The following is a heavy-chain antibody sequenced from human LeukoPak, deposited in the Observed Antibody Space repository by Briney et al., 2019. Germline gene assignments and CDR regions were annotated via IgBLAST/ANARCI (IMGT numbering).Heavy chain of an antibody. CDR1: GGSISGYY. CDR3: ARHFTYYYDSSGYPRDIFDI. V-gene: IGHV4-59*08. Sequence: PSETLSLTCSVSGGSISGYYWIWIRQSPEKGLVWIGYIYYSGSTNYNPSLKSRVTISLDMSKNQFSLKLNSVTAADTALYYCARHFTYYYDSSGYPRDIFDIWGQGTMVTVSS. J-gene: IGHJ3*02. D-gene: IGHD3-22*01. CDR2: IYYSGST.